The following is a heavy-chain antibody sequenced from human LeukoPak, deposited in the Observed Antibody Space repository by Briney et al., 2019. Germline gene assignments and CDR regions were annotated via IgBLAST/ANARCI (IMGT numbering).Heavy chain of an antibody. Sequence: GGSLRLSCAASGFTFSSYSMNWVRQAPGKGLEWVSSISSSNSYIYYADSVKGRFTISRDNAKNSVYLQMNSLRAEDTAVYYCARLSGYDWESFYDYWGQGTLVTVSS. CDR3: ARLSGYDWESFYDY. D-gene: IGHD5-12*01. V-gene: IGHV3-21*01. CDR2: ISSSNSYI. CDR1: GFTFSSYS. J-gene: IGHJ4*02.